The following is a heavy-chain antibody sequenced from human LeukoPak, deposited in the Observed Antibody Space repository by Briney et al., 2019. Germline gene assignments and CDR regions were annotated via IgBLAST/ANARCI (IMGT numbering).Heavy chain of an antibody. CDR3: ARAWMGIYGDYWMGLDP. Sequence: SETLSLTCTVSGGSISSHYWSWIRQPPGKGLEWIGYIYYSGSTNYNPSLKSRVTISVDTSKNQFSLKLSSVTAADTAVYYCARAWMGIYGDYWMGLDPWGQGTLVAVSS. CDR2: IYYSGST. V-gene: IGHV4-59*11. D-gene: IGHD4-17*01. J-gene: IGHJ5*02. CDR1: GGSISSHY.